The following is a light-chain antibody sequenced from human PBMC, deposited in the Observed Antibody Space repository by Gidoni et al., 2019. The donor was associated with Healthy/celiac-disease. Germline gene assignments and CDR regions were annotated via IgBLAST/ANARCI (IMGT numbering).Light chain of an antibody. CDR1: QSVSSY. CDR2: DAS. Sequence: EIVLTQSPATLSLSPGERATLSCRASQSVSSYLAWYQQKPGQAPRLLIYDASNRATGIPARFSGRGSGTDFTLTISRLEPEDFAVYYCQQRSNWPSLTFGGGTKVEIK. J-gene: IGKJ4*01. V-gene: IGKV3-11*01. CDR3: QQRSNWPSLT.